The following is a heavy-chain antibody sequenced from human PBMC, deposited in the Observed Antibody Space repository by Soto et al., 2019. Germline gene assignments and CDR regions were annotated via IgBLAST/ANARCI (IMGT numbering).Heavy chain of an antibody. Sequence: SVKVSCKVSGYRLTDLSVHWVRKSPGQGLEWMGGIIPIFGTANYAQKFQGRVTITADESTSTAYMELSSLRSEDTAVYYCASVTAIFDLPPYYYYYGMDVWGQGTTVTVSS. J-gene: IGHJ6*02. V-gene: IGHV1-69*13. CDR3: ASVTAIFDLPPYYYYYGMDV. CDR2: IIPIFGTA. D-gene: IGHD2-21*02. CDR1: GYRLTDLS.